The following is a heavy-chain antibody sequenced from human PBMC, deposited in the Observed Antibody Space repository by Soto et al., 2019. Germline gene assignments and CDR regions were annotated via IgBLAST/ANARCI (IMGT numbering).Heavy chain of an antibody. J-gene: IGHJ6*02. CDR1: GFTFNSFG. CDR2: IWHDGTNR. CDR3: ARTGLQIVQATSYYYGLDV. V-gene: IGHV3-33*01. Sequence: GLSLRLSWEASGFTFNSFGMHWVRQAPGKGLEWVAMIWHDGTNRYYLDSVKGRFTISRDNSKDTLYLQMNNLRAEDTAVYYCARTGLQIVQATSYYYGLDVWGQGTTVTVSS. D-gene: IGHD2-8*01.